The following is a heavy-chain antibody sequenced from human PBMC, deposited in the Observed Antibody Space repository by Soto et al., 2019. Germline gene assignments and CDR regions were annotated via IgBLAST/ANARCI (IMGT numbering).Heavy chain of an antibody. Sequence: TSETLSLTCAVYGGSVSGYFWSWIRQPPGKGLEWIGEINHSGTTSYSPSLDSRVTTSVDTSKNQFSLRLGSVTAADTAIYYCARRYCSDSYCSYFDYWGRGTLVTVSS. J-gene: IGHJ4*02. V-gene: IGHV4-34*01. CDR3: ARRYCSDSYCSYFDY. CDR1: GGSVSGYF. D-gene: IGHD2-15*01. CDR2: INHSGTT.